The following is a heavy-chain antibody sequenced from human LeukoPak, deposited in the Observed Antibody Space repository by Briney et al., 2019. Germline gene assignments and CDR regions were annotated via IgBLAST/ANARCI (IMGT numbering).Heavy chain of an antibody. CDR2: ISSSSSYI. D-gene: IGHD2-2*01. V-gene: IGHV3-21*01. J-gene: IGHJ6*03. Sequence: GGSLRLSCAASGFTFSSYSMNWVRQAPGKGLEWVLSISSSSSYIYYADSVKGRFTISRDNAKNSLYLQMNSLRAEDTAVYYCARDSNRYYYYMDVWGKGTTVTVSS. CDR3: ARDSNRYYYYMDV. CDR1: GFTFSSYS.